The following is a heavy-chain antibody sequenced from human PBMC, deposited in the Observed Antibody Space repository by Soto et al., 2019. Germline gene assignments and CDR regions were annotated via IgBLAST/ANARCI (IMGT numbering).Heavy chain of an antibody. CDR3: AKKSEIAVPRYYFDL. D-gene: IGHD2-21*01. CDR2: ISGSGGST. CDR1: VFTFSSYA. J-gene: IGHJ4*02. Sequence: GPLRLSCAASVFTFSSYAMSWVRQAPGKGLEWVSAISGSGGSTYYAESVQGRFTTSRDNSKNTLYLQMNSLRVEDTAVYYCAKKSEIAVPRYYFDLWGQGTLVSVSS. V-gene: IGHV3-23*01.